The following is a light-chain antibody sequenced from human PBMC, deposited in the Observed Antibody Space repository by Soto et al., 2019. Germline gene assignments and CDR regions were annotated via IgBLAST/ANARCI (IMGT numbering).Light chain of an antibody. J-gene: IGLJ2*01. CDR3: AAWDDSLKVVV. CDR1: RPNIGSNT. V-gene: IGLV1-44*01. Sequence: QSVLTQPPSASGTPGQRVTMTCSGSRPNIGSNTVNWYQQFPGTAPKVLIYSNDQRPSRVPDRFSGSKSDTSASLAISGLQSEDEADYYCAAWDDSLKVVVFGGGTKLTVL. CDR2: SND.